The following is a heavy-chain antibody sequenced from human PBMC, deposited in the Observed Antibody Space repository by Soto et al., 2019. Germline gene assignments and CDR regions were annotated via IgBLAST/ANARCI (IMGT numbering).Heavy chain of an antibody. Sequence: SETLSLTCTVSGGSISSGVYYWSWIRQHPGKGLEWIGCVYYSGSTYYNPSLKSRLTISVDTSKNQFSLKLSSVTAADTAVYYCARGPPLGYWGQGTLVTVS. J-gene: IGHJ4*02. CDR2: VYYSGST. CDR3: ARGPPLGY. V-gene: IGHV4-31*03. CDR1: GGSISSGVYY.